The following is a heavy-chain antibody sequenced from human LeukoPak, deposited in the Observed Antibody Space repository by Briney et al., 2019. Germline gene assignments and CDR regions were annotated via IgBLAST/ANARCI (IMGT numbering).Heavy chain of an antibody. Sequence: SETLSLTCTVSGGSISSSYWSWIRQPPGKGLEWIGYIYYSGSTNYNPSLKSRVTISVDTSKNQFSLKLSSVTAADTAVYYCARDGLVRVAATTTTINLTGFDYWGQGTLVTVSS. CDR2: IYYSGST. CDR3: ARDGLVRVAATTTTINLTGFDY. D-gene: IGHD2-15*01. V-gene: IGHV4-59*01. J-gene: IGHJ4*02. CDR1: GGSISSSY.